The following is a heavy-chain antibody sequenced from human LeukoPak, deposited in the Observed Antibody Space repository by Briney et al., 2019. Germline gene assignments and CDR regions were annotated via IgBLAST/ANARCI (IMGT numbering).Heavy chain of an antibody. J-gene: IGHJ4*02. CDR1: RFTLCVFA. CDR3: VRGVTIYDSRGYFDY. Sequence: PVGSLRLSSAAPRFTLCVFAMHRVRQAPREGVEWVAPLSYDGNNKHYADSVEGRFTISRDNSKNTLYLQMNTLRVEDTAMYYCVRGVTIYDSRGYFDYWGQGTLVTVSS. CDR2: LSYDGNNK. V-gene: IGHV3-30-3*01. D-gene: IGHD3-22*01.